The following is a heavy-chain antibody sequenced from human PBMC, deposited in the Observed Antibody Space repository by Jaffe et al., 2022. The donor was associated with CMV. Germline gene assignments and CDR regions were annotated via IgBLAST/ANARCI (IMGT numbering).Heavy chain of an antibody. J-gene: IGHJ3*02. CDR1: GGSFSGYY. CDR3: ARAVPRPPEDAFDI. D-gene: IGHD6-6*01. CDR2: INHSGST. V-gene: IGHV4-34*01. Sequence: QVQLQQWGAGLLKPSETLSLTCAVYGGSFSGYYWSWIRQPPGKGLEWIGEINHSGSTNYNPSLKSRVTISVDTSKNQFSLKLSSVTAADTAVYYCARAVPRPPEDAFDIWGQGTMVTVSS.